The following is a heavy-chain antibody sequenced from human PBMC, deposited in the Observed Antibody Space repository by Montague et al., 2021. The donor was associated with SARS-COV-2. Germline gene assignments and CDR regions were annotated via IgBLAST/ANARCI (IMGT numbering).Heavy chain of an antibody. Sequence: SETLSLTCAVYGTSFSGYYWNWIRQPPGKGLEWIGEINHGGSTKYSPSLKSRLTISADTSKNQFSLKLTSVAAADTAVYYCARLRDGVVPSPILGVGPYYSYYYFDVWGRGTTVTVSS. J-gene: IGHJ6*03. CDR1: GTSFSGYY. CDR3: ARLRDGVVPSPILGVGPYYSYYYFDV. D-gene: IGHD3-10*01. CDR2: INHGGST. V-gene: IGHV4-34*01.